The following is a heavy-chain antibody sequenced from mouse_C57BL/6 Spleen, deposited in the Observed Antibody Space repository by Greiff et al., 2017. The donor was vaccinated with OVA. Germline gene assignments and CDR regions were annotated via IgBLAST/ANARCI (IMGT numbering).Heavy chain of an antibody. D-gene: IGHD2-3*01. CDR2: IYPGDGDT. J-gene: IGHJ2*01. CDR3: ALYDAPDY. CDR1: GYAFSSYW. V-gene: IGHV1-80*01. Sequence: QVQLKQSGAELVKPGASVKISCKASGYAFSSYWMNWVQQRPGKGLEWIGQIYPGDGDTNYNGKFKGKATLTADKSSSTAYMQLSSLTSEDSAVYFCALYDAPDYWGQGTTLTVSS.